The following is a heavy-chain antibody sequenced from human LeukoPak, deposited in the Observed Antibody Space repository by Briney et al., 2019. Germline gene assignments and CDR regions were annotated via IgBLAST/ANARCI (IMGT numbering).Heavy chain of an antibody. D-gene: IGHD2-8*02. Sequence: PGGSLRLSCAASGFTFNNYAMSWVRQAPGKGLEWVSSISGTGGSTYYANSVKGRFTISRDNSKNALSLQMNSLRAEDTAVYYCARGGLATLYWWGQGTLVTVSS. CDR2: ISGTGGST. CDR3: ARGGLATLYW. J-gene: IGHJ4*02. V-gene: IGHV3-23*01. CDR1: GFTFNNYA.